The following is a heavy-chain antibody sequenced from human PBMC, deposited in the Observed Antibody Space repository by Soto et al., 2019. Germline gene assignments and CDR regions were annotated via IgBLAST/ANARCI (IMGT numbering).Heavy chain of an antibody. J-gene: IGHJ4*02. Sequence: QLQLQESGPGLVKPSETLSLTCTVSGGSISSSSYYWGWIRQPPGKGLEWIGRIYYSGSTYYNPSLKSRVTISGDTSKNQFSLKLSFVTAADTAVYYCARHVMLKDIVVVPAAMYFGVLDYWGQATLVTVSS. CDR1: GGSISSSSYY. V-gene: IGHV4-39*01. CDR3: ARHVMLKDIVVVPAAMYFGVLDY. CDR2: IYYSGST. D-gene: IGHD2-2*01.